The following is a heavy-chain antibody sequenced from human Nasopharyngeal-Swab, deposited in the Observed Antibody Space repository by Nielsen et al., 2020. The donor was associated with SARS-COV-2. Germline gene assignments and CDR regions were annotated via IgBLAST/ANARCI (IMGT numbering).Heavy chain of an antibody. D-gene: IGHD2-21*02. J-gene: IGHJ4*02. V-gene: IGHV5-51*01. CDR3: ARLPPNCGGDCYFDY. CDR1: GYKFTSYW. Sequence: GESLKISCKSSGYKFTSYWIGWVRQMPGKGLEFMGIIYPSDSDTRYSPPFQGQVTISADKSITTAYLQWSSLKASDTAMYYCARLPPNCGGDCYFDYWGQGTPVTVSS. CDR2: IYPSDSDT.